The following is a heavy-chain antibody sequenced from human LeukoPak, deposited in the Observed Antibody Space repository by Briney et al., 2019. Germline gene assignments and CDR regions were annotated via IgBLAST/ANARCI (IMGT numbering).Heavy chain of an antibody. CDR3: ARDNSPGWFNP. Sequence: GGSLRLSCAASGFTFSNYWMHWVRQAPGKGLEWVSRISSDGNTKAFADSVEGRFAISRDNAKNTLYLQMTSLRAEDTAIYYCARDNSPGWFNPWGQGTLVTVSS. CDR1: GFTFSNYW. V-gene: IGHV3-74*01. CDR2: ISSDGNTK. J-gene: IGHJ5*02. D-gene: IGHD4-11*01.